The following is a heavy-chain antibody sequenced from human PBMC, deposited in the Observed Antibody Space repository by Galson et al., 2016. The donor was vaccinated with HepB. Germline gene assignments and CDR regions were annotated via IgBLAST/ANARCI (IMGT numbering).Heavy chain of an antibody. J-gene: IGHJ6*02. Sequence: SLRLSCAASGFTFSSHWMHWVRQTPGKGLVWVSRMNSDGIRTSHADSVAGRFTISRDNAKNTLYLQMNSLRVEDTAVDFCARGGYSDTWYDYYGMDVWGQGTTVTVSS. CDR2: MNSDGIRT. CDR3: ARGGYSDTWYDYYGMDV. D-gene: IGHD1-26*01. CDR1: GFTFSSHW. V-gene: IGHV3-74*01.